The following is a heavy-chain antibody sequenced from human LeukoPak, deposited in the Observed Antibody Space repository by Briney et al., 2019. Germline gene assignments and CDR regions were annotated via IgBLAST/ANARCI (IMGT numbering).Heavy chain of an antibody. CDR3: ARDILSITGSGSYSDY. J-gene: IGHJ4*02. CDR1: GFNFSRYS. Sequence: GGSLRLSCAASGFNFSRYSMNWVGPAPGTWLDLFPSLSSSSSYIYYADSVKGRFTISRDNAKNSLYLQMNSLRAEDTAVYYCARDILSITGSGSYSDYWGQGTLVTVSS. D-gene: IGHD3-10*01. CDR2: LSSSSSYI. V-gene: IGHV3-21*01.